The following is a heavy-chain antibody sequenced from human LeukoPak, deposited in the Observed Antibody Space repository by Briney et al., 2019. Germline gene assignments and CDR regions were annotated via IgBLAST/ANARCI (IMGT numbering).Heavy chain of an antibody. D-gene: IGHD1-26*01. V-gene: IGHV3-43*02. Sequence: PGRSLRLSCAASGFTLNDYALHWVRQAPGKGLEWISLISGDGDSTYYADSVKGRFTISRDNSKNSLYLQMSSLRAEDTAVYYCAKGVRSGTYYNCFDPWGQGTLVTVSS. J-gene: IGHJ5*02. CDR3: AKGVRSGTYYNCFDP. CDR2: ISGDGDST. CDR1: GFTLNDYA.